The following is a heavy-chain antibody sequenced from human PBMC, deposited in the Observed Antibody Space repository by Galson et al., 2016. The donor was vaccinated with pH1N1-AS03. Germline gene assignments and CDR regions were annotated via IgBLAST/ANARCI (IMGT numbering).Heavy chain of an antibody. Sequence: SVKVSCKASGYNFINYAIHWVRQAPGQSLEWMGRISPGNGNTQFSQKFQGKVTLTRDTSATTAYMELSSLRSEDTAVYYCATLYTNGFTAFDYWGQGTLVTVSS. D-gene: IGHD5-18*01. J-gene: IGHJ4*02. CDR1: GYNFINYA. V-gene: IGHV1-3*01. CDR2: ISPGNGNT. CDR3: ATLYTNGFTAFDY.